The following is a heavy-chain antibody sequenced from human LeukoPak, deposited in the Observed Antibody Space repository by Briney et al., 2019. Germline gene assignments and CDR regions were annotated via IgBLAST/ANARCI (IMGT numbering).Heavy chain of an antibody. CDR2: VSGLNGNT. D-gene: IGHD2-2*01. CDR1: GYTFSSYG. Sequence: ASVKVFCKTSGYTFSSYGLSWVRQAPGHGLGWMGWVSGLNGNTDYAEKFQGRVTMTADTSTNTAYVELRSLGSDDTAVYYCARSVHVKTYCNSISCWTEGMDIWGQGTAVSVSS. CDR3: ARSVHVKTYCNSISCWTEGMDI. V-gene: IGHV1-18*04. J-gene: IGHJ6*02.